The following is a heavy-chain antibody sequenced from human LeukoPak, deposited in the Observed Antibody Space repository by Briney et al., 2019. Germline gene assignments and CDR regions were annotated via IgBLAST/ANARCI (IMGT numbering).Heavy chain of an antibody. D-gene: IGHD3-10*01. J-gene: IGHJ4*02. Sequence: PGGSLRLSCAASGFTFSSYSMNWVRQAPGKGLEWVAFASLDESKTYYMDSVKGRFAISRDNSKNTLYLQLTSLKAEDTAVYYCARAGKWLPDDLDYWGQGTLVTVSS. CDR3: ARAGKWLPDDLDY. CDR2: ASLDESKT. V-gene: IGHV3-33*08. CDR1: GFTFSSYS.